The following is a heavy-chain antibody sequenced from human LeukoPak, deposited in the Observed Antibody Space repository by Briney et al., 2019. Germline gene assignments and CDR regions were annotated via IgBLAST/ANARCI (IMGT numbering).Heavy chain of an antibody. CDR1: GFTFDDHA. CDR2: ISWNSGSI. CDR3: AKDIGSYYYDSSGFSSGFDY. Sequence: GGSLRLSCAASGFTFDDHAMHWVRQAPGKGLEWVSGISWNSGSIGYADSVKGRFTISRDNAKNSLYLQMNSLRAEDMALYYCAKDIGSYYYDSSGFSSGFDYWGQGTLVTVSS. D-gene: IGHD3-22*01. J-gene: IGHJ4*02. V-gene: IGHV3-9*03.